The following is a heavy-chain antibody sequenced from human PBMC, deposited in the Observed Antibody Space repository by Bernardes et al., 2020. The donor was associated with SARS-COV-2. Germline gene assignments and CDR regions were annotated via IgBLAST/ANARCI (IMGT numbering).Heavy chain of an antibody. CDR1: GFTFSDYY. V-gene: IGHV3-11*01. CDR2: ISSSGSTI. Sequence: GGSLRLSCAASGFTFSDYYMSWIRQAPGKGLEWVSYISSSGSTIYYADSVKGRFTISRDNAKNSLYLQMNSLRAEDTAVYYCARSYLPSWYYYDSSGYYFDYWGQGTLVTVSS. CDR3: ARSYLPSWYYYDSSGYYFDY. D-gene: IGHD3-22*01. J-gene: IGHJ4*02.